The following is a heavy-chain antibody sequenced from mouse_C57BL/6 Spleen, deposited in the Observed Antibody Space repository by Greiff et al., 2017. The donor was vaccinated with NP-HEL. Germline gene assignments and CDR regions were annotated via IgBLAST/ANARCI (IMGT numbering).Heavy chain of an antibody. CDR2: IYPRSGNT. CDR1: GYTFTSYG. V-gene: IGHV1-81*01. CDR3: ARWSDDYGVYAMDY. J-gene: IGHJ4*01. Sequence: QVQLQQSGAELARPGASVKLSCKASGYTFTSYGISWVKQRTGQGLEWIGEIYPRSGNTYYNEKFKGKATLTADKSSSTAYMELRSLTSEDSAVYFCARWSDDYGVYAMDYWGQGTSVTVSS. D-gene: IGHD2-4*01.